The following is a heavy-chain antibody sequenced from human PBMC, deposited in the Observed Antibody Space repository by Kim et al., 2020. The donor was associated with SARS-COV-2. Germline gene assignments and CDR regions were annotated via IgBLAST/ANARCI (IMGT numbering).Heavy chain of an antibody. CDR1: GGSFTGYY. Sequence: SETLSLTCAVYGGSFTGYYWTWIRQPPGKGLEWIGEINHSGSTNYNPSLKSRVTISVATSENQFSLKLSSVTAADTAVYYCARGSGSVTYYPHGRGWFDPWGQGTLVTVSS. CDR2: INHSGST. J-gene: IGHJ5*02. D-gene: IGHD3-10*01. CDR3: ARGSGSVTYYPHGRGWFDP. V-gene: IGHV4-34*01.